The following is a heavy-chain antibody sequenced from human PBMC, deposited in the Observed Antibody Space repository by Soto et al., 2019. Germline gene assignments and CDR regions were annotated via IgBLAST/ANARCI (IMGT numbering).Heavy chain of an antibody. CDR3: ARLEYCSGGSCYSKCFDY. Sequence: GESLKISCKGSGYSFTSYWIGWVRQMPGKGLEWMGIIYPGDSDTRYSPSFQGQVTISADKSISTAYLQWSSLKASDTAMYYCARLEYCSGGSCYSKCFDYWGQGTLVTVSS. V-gene: IGHV5-51*01. CDR2: IYPGDSDT. D-gene: IGHD2-15*01. J-gene: IGHJ4*02. CDR1: GYSFTSYW.